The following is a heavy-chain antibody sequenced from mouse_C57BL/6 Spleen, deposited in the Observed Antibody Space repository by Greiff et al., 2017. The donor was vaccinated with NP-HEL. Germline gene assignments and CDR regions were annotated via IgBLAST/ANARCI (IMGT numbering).Heavy chain of an antibody. Sequence: QVTLKVSGPGILQSSQTLSLTCSFSGFSLSTSGMGVSWIRQPSGKGLEWLAHIYWDDDKRYNPSLKSRLTISKDTSRNQVFLKITSVDTADTATYYGARSPILPYYYGSSYVWFAYWGQGTLVTVSA. CDR3: ARSPILPYYYGSSYVWFAY. CDR1: GFSLSTSGMG. J-gene: IGHJ3*01. D-gene: IGHD1-1*01. V-gene: IGHV8-12*01. CDR2: IYWDDDK.